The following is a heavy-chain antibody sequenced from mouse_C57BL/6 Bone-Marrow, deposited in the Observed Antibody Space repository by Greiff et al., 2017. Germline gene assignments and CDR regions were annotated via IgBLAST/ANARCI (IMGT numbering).Heavy chain of an antibody. CDR3: ARHRYYYGSSYFDY. CDR1: GFTFSDYG. Sequence: EVKLEEPGGGLVQPGGSLKLSCAASGFTFSDYGMAWVRQAPREGPEWVAFISTLTYSIYYADTVTGRSTLSRENAKNTLYLERSSLRSEDTAMYYCARHRYYYGSSYFDYGGQGTTLTVSS. V-gene: IGHV5-15*04. D-gene: IGHD1-1*01. J-gene: IGHJ2*01. CDR2: ISTLTYSI.